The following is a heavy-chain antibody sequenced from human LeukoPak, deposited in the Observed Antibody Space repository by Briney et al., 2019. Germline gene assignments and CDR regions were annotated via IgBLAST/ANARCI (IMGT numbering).Heavy chain of an antibody. D-gene: IGHD6-19*01. CDR3: ARAFVSGWYLPADSTIDY. Sequence: ASVKVSCKSSGYTFTGYYMHWVRQAPGQGLEWMGIINPSGGSTSYAQKFQGRVTMTRDTSTSTVYMELSSLRSEDTAVYYCARAFVSGWYLPADSTIDYWGQGTLVTVSS. CDR1: GYTFTGYY. V-gene: IGHV1-46*01. J-gene: IGHJ4*02. CDR2: INPSGGST.